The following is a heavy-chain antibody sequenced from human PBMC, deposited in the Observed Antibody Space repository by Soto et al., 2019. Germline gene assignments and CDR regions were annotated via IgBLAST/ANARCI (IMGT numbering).Heavy chain of an antibody. Sequence: GFTFDDDARHGGRQAPGKGLDWVSGLSWNSGSIGYTDSVKGRFTISRDSSKNTVSLEMTSLRAEDTAVYYCAKGGRRWLVTSDFNYWGQGALVTVSS. D-gene: IGHD6-19*01. CDR3: AKGGRRWLVTSDFNY. V-gene: IGHV3-9*01. CDR1: GFTFDDDA. J-gene: IGHJ4*02. CDR2: LSWNSGSI.